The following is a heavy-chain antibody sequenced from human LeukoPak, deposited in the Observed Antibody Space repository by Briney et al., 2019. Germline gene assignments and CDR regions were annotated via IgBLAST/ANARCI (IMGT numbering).Heavy chain of an antibody. Sequence: ASVKVSCKASGYTFTGYYMHWVRQAPGQGLEWMGWINPNSGGTNYAQKFQGRVTMTRDTSISTAYMELSRLRSDDTAVYYCARDLTKTGYCSGGSCYSIVGYYYYYMDVWGKGTTVTVSS. V-gene: IGHV1-2*02. D-gene: IGHD2-15*01. CDR1: GYTFTGYY. J-gene: IGHJ6*03. CDR3: ARDLTKTGYCSGGSCYSIVGYYYYYMDV. CDR2: INPNSGGT.